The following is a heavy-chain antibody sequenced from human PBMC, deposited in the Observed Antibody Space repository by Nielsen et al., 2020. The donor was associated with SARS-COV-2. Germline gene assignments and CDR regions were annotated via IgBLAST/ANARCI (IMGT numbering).Heavy chain of an antibody. D-gene: IGHD3-16*01. CDR3: AKPRTGGDWYYYYALDV. CDR1: GFTFSNHA. V-gene: IGHV3-23*03. CDR2: IYGGGATA. Sequence: GESLKISCAASGFTFSNHAMSWVRQAPGMGLQWVSVIYGGGATAHYADSVRGRFTISRDNSKNTLYLQMNSLRAEDTAVYYCAKPRTGGDWYYYYALDVWGQGTTVTVSS. J-gene: IGHJ6*02.